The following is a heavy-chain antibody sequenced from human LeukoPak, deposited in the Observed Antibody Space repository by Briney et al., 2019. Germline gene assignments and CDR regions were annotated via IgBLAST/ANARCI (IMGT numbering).Heavy chain of an antibody. Sequence: SETLSLTCAVYGGSFSGYYWSWIRQPPGKGLEWIGEINHSGSTNYNPSLKSRVTISVDTSKNQSSLKLSSVTAADTAVYYCARGRKGPYDSSGHRVPYYFDYWGQGTLVTVSS. D-gene: IGHD3-22*01. CDR3: ARGRKGPYDSSGHRVPYYFDY. J-gene: IGHJ4*02. V-gene: IGHV4-34*01. CDR1: GGSFSGYY. CDR2: INHSGST.